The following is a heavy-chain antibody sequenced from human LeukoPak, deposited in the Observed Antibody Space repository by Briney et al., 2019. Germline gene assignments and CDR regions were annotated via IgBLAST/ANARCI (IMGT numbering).Heavy chain of an antibody. V-gene: IGHV1-2*02. CDR3: ARGGQVLLWFGELPYFDY. J-gene: IGHJ4*02. CDR1: GGTFSSYA. D-gene: IGHD3-10*01. CDR2: INPNSGGT. Sequence: ASVKVSCKASGGTFSSYAISWVRQAPGQGLEWMGWINPNSGGTNYAQKFQGRVTMTRDTSISTAYMELSRLRSDDTAVYYCARGGQVLLWFGELPYFDYWGQGTLVTVSS.